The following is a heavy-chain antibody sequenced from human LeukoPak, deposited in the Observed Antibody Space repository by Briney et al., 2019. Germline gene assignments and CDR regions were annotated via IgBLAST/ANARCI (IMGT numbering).Heavy chain of an antibody. CDR3: ARDYTMIRYYFDY. Sequence: PGGSLRLSCAASGFTFSSYIMNWVRQAPGTGLEGVSSISSSSSYIYYADSVKGRFTISRDNAKNSLYLQMNGLRAEDTAVYYCARDYTMIRYYFDYWGQGTLVTVSS. J-gene: IGHJ4*02. V-gene: IGHV3-21*01. CDR1: GFTFSSYI. D-gene: IGHD3-22*01. CDR2: ISSSSSYI.